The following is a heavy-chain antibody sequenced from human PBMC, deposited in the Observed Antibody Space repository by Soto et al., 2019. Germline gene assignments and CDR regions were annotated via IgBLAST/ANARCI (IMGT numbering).Heavy chain of an antibody. Sequence: LSHTCAVSDGSLSGSYWSWIRQSPGKGLEWIGYIYYTGNTYYNPSLKSRVTISIDTSKNQFSLKLTSVTAADTAVYYCARVLGKNWFDTWGHGTLVTVSS. CDR2: IYYTGNT. CDR1: DGSLSGSY. D-gene: IGHD7-27*01. V-gene: IGHV4-59*01. J-gene: IGHJ5*01. CDR3: ARVLGKNWFDT.